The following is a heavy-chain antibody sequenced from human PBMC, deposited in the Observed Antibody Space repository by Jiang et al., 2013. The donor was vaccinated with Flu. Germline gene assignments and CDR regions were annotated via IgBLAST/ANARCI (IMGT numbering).Heavy chain of an antibody. CDR1: GASFSGYY. CDR3: ARSIQYRSRYYLDY. D-gene: IGHD6-19*01. V-gene: IGHV4-34*01. J-gene: IGHJ4*02. Sequence: LLKPSETLSLTCTVYGASFSGYYWTWIRQPPGKGLEWIGEIHHSGSTNFNSSLKSRVTISVDKPKSQFSLTLSSVTAADTAVYYCARSIQYRSRYYLDYWGQGTLVTVSS. CDR2: IHHSGST.